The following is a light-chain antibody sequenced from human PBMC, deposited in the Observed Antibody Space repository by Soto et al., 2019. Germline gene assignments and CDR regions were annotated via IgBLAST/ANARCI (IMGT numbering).Light chain of an antibody. CDR1: QTVSRYY. J-gene: IGKJ4*01. V-gene: IGKV3D-7*01. CDR2: GAS. CDR3: QQALT. Sequence: VLIQSPGTLSLSPGGRAILSCRASQTVSRYYLSWYQKKPGQPPRLLIYGASTRATGVPDRFSGSGSGADFTLTISSLQPEDFAVYYCQQALTFGGGTTVEMK.